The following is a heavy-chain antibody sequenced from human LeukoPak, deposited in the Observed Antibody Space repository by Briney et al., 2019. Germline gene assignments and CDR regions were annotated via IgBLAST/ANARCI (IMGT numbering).Heavy chain of an antibody. Sequence: ASVKVSCKASGYTFTGYCMHWVRQAPGQGLEWMGWINPNSGGTNYAQKFQGRVTMTRDTSISTAYMELSRLRSDDTAVYYCASNPPTSSTYYYYGMDVWGQGTTVTVSS. V-gene: IGHV1-2*02. D-gene: IGHD2-2*01. CDR2: INPNSGGT. CDR1: GYTFTGYC. CDR3: ASNPPTSSTYYYYGMDV. J-gene: IGHJ6*02.